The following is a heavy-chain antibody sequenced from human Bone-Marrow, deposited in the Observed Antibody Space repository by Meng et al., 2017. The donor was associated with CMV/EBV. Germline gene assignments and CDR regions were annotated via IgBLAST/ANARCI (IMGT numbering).Heavy chain of an antibody. CDR3: VGTEYFQH. CDR1: GYTFTSYY. J-gene: IGHJ1*01. CDR2: INPSGGST. Sequence: ASVKVSCKASGYTFTSYYMHWVRQAPGQGLEWMGIINPSGGSTSYAQKFQGRVTMTRDTSISTAYMELSSLRSEDTAVYYCVGTEYFQHWGQGTLVTVSS. V-gene: IGHV1-46*01.